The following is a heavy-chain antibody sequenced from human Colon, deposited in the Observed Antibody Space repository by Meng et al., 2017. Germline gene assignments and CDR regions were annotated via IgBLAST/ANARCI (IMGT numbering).Heavy chain of an antibody. V-gene: IGHV2-70*01. CDR3: ARTTYGDFVRGVVDF. Sequence: SGPTLVKPTQTHTLTCTFSGFSLSTSGMCVSWIRQSPGKAPDWLDIIDWNDDKYYKASLRTRVTISKDSSKSQVVLRMPNMDPVDTATYYCARTTYGDFVRGVVDFWGQGTLVTVSS. J-gene: IGHJ4*02. CDR2: IDWNDDK. D-gene: IGHD4-17*01. CDR1: GFSLSTSGMC.